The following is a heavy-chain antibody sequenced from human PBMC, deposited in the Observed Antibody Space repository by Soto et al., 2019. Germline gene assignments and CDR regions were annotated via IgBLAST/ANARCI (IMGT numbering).Heavy chain of an antibody. D-gene: IGHD3-22*01. CDR2: ISYDGGNK. CDR3: AKDPNTPIRYDSSGYYGPLWRYFEY. J-gene: IGHJ4*02. Sequence: GGSLRLSCAASGFAFSSYGMHWVRQAPGKGLEWVAVISYDGGNKYYADSVKGRFTISRDNSKNTLYLQMNSLRAEDTAVYYCAKDPNTPIRYDSSGYYGPLWRYFEYWGQGT. CDR1: GFAFSSYG. V-gene: IGHV3-30*18.